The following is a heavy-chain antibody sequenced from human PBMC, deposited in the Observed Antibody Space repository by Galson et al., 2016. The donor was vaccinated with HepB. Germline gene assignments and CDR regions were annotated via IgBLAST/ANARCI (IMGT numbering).Heavy chain of an antibody. CDR2: ISRSGDST. J-gene: IGHJ4*02. CDR3: ARLGPYHFDF. V-gene: IGHV3-23*01. Sequence: SLRLSCAASGFTSNNYGMTWVRQAPGKGLEVVSSISRSGDSTDYAASVKGRFIISRDNTKNTLSLQMNSLGAEDTAVYYCARLGPYHFDFWGQGTLVTVSS. D-gene: IGHD1-26*01. CDR1: GFTSNNYG.